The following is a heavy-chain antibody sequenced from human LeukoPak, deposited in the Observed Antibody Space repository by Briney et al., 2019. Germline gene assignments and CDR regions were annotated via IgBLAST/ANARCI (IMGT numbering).Heavy chain of an antibody. CDR2: ITTSGSTI. Sequence: PGGSLRLSCAASGFTFSTYEMNWVRQAPGRGLEWVSYITTSGSTIYYADSVGGRFTISRDNAKSSLYLQMDSLRAEDTAVYYCARAPVFDYWGQGTLVTVSS. CDR3: ARAPVFDY. J-gene: IGHJ4*02. V-gene: IGHV3-48*03. CDR1: GFTFSTYE.